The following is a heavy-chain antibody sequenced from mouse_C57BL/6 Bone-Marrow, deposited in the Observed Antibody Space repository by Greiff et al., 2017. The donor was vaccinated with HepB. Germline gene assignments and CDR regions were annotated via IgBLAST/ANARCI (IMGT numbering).Heavy chain of an antibody. CDR3: ALITTVVAPFAY. J-gene: IGHJ3*01. D-gene: IGHD1-1*01. CDR2: IDPEDGET. CDR1: GFNIKDYY. Sequence: EVKVVESGAELVKPGASVKLSCTASGFNIKDYYMHWVKQRTEQGLEWIGRIDPEDGETKYAPKFQGKATITADTSSNTAYLQLSSLTSEDTAVYYCALITTVVAPFAYWGQGTLVTVSA. V-gene: IGHV14-2*01.